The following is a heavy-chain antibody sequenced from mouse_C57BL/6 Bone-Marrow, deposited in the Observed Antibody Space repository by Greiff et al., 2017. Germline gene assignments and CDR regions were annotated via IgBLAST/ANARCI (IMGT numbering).Heavy chain of an antibody. J-gene: IGHJ2*01. Sequence: EVKLVESGGGLVQPGGSMKLSCAASGFTFSDAWMDWVRQSPEKGLEWVAEIRNKANNHATYYAESVKGRFTISRDDSKSSVYLQMNSLRAEDTGIYYCTRHYGSRKRYFDYWGQGTTLTVSS. CDR3: TRHYGSRKRYFDY. D-gene: IGHD1-1*01. V-gene: IGHV6-6*01. CDR1: GFTFSDAW. CDR2: IRNKANNHAT.